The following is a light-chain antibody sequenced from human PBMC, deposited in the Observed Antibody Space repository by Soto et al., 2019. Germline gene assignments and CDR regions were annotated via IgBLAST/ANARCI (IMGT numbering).Light chain of an antibody. CDR1: SPKNGAGYD. CDR3: QSYDSSLSGLYV. J-gene: IGLJ1*01. CDR2: GNS. Sequence: QSVLTQPPSVSGAPGQRGTISCTGSSPKNGAGYDVHWYQQLPGTAPKLLIYGNSNRPSGVPDRFSGSKSGTSASLAITGLQAEDEADYYCQSYDSSLSGLYVFGTGTKVTVL. V-gene: IGLV1-40*01.